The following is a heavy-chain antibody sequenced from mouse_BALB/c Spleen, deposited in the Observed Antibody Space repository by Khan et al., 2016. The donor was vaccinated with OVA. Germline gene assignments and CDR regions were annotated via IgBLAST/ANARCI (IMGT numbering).Heavy chain of an antibody. V-gene: IGHV14-3*02. D-gene: IGHD2-3*01. Sequence: EVKLVESGAELVKPGASVKLSCTASGFNIKDTYLHWVKQRPEQGLEWIGRIAPANGNTQYDPKFQGKAAITSDTSSNTSYLPLNSLTSEDTAVYYCARPSYDPRDFEVWGAGTTVTVSS. J-gene: IGHJ1*01. CDR3: ARPSYDPRDFEV. CDR1: GFNIKDTY. CDR2: IAPANGNT.